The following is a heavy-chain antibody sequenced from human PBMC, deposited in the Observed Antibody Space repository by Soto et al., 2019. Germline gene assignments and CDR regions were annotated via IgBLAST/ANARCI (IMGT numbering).Heavy chain of an antibody. V-gene: IGHV1-8*01. CDR1: GYTFTSYD. CDR2: MNPNSGNT. J-gene: IGHJ4*02. CDR3: ARVLITMVRGAPDY. Sequence: GASVKVSCKASGYTFTSYDINWVRQATGQGLEWMGWMNPNSGNTGYAQKFQGRVTMTRNTSISTAYMELSSLRSEDTAVYYCARVLITMVRGAPDYWGQGTLVTVSP. D-gene: IGHD3-10*01.